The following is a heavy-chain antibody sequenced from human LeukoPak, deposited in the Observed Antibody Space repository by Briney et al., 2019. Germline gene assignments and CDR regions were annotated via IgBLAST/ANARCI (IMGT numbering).Heavy chain of an antibody. CDR3: ARVYSGSYYALGY. CDR1: GGSISSHY. J-gene: IGHJ4*02. Sequence: SETLSLTCTVSGGSISSHYWSWIRQPPGKGLEWIGYIYYSGSTYYNPSLKSRVTISVDTSKNQFSLKLSSVTAADTAVYYCARVYSGSYYALGYWGQGTLVTVSS. D-gene: IGHD1-26*01. CDR2: IYYSGST. V-gene: IGHV4-59*04.